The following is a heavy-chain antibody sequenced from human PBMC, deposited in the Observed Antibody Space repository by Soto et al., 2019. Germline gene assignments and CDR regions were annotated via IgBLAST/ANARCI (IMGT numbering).Heavy chain of an antibody. V-gene: IGHV4-39*01. CDR2: ILDSGST. D-gene: IGHD4-17*01. J-gene: IGHJ4*02. CDR3: ARRRDYGDRIFDY. Sequence: LLLQESGPGLVKPSETLSLTCIVSGGSISSSSCYWGWIRRPPGKGLERIGSILDSGSTYYNPSLMSLVTISVATSKTQFSLKLSSVTAADTAVYYCARRRDYGDRIFDYWGQRTLVTVS. CDR1: GGSISSSSCY.